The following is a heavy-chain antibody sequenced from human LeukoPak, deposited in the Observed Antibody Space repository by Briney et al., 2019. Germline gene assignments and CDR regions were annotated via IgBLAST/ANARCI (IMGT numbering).Heavy chain of an antibody. V-gene: IGHV3-30*04. D-gene: IGHD3-16*01. CDR2: ISYDGSNK. CDR3: ARYSGRPGVMRNDAFDI. J-gene: IGHJ3*02. Sequence: PGGSLRLSCAASGFTFSSHAMNWVRQAPGEGLEWVALISYDGSNKYYADSVKGRFTISRDNAKNSLWVQMTGLRAEDTAVYYCARYSGRPGVMRNDAFDIWGQGTMVTVSS. CDR1: GFTFSSHA.